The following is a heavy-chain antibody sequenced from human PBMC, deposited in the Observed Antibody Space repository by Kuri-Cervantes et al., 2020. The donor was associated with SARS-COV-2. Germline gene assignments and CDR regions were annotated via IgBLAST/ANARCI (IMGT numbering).Heavy chain of an antibody. CDR2: IHRTGTT. D-gene: IGHD3-10*01. CDR1: GGSISSSNW. Sequence: SCAVSGGSISSSNWWSWVRQPPGKGLEWIGEIHRTGTTNYNPPLESRVTISVDRSKNQFSLTLRSVTAADTAVYYCAFNYGTGSYFYWGQGTLVTDSS. J-gene: IGHJ4*02. V-gene: IGHV4-4*02. CDR3: AFNYGTGSYFY.